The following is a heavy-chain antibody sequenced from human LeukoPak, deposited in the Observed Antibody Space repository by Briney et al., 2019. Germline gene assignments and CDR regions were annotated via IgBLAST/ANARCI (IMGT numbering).Heavy chain of an antibody. D-gene: IGHD3-16*02. CDR1: GGSISSYY. CDR2: IYYSGST. Sequence: PSETLSLTCTVSGGSISSYYWSWIRQPPGKGLEWIGYIYYSGSTNYNPSLKSRVTISVDKSKNQFSLKLSSVTAADTAVYYCARDLSYDYVWGSYRYFDYWGQGTLVTVSS. J-gene: IGHJ4*02. V-gene: IGHV4-59*01. CDR3: ARDLSYDYVWGSYRYFDY.